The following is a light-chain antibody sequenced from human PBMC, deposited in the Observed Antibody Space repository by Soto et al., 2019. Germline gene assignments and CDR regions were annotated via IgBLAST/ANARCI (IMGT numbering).Light chain of an antibody. Sequence: DIQMTQSPSSLSASVGDRVTITCRTSQSISTSLNWYQQKAGKAPKLLIYGASTLQSGFPLRFSGSGSGTDFTLTISSLQREDFATYYCQESYSFLWGTCGQGTKVEIK. CDR2: GAS. CDR3: QESYSFLWGT. CDR1: QSISTS. V-gene: IGKV1-39*01. J-gene: IGKJ1*01.